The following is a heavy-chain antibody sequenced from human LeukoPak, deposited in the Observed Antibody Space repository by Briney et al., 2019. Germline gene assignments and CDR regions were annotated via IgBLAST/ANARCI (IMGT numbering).Heavy chain of an antibody. D-gene: IGHD1-14*01. CDR2: IYYSGST. CDR1: GGSISSYY. V-gene: IGHV4-59*08. J-gene: IGHJ5*02. Sequence: SETLSLTCTVSGGSISSYYWSWIRQPPGKGLEWIGYIYYSGSTNYNPSLKSRVTISVDTSKNQFSLKLGSVTAADTAVYYCARQVWILDWFDPWGQGTLVTVSS. CDR3: ARQVWILDWFDP.